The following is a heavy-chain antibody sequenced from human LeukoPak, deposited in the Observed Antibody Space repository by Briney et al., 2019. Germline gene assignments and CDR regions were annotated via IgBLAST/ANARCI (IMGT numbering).Heavy chain of an antibody. V-gene: IGHV4-59*12. CDR3: ARDGGQWLGTYYYYYYMDV. CDR1: GGSISSYY. CDR2: IYYSGST. Sequence: SETLSLACTVSGGSISSYYWSWIRQPPGKGLEWIGYIYYSGSTNYNPSLKSRVTMSVDTSKNQFSLKLSSVTAADTAVYYCARDGGQWLGTYYYYYYMDVWGKGTTVTISS. D-gene: IGHD6-19*01. J-gene: IGHJ6*03.